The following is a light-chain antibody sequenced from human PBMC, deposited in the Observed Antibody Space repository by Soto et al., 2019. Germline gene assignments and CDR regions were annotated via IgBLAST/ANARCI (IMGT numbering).Light chain of an antibody. CDR3: QQRNSTPLT. Sequence: DIQLTQSPSSLSSSXGDRVTVSXXASQDISSYLNWYQQKPGKAPKLLIYATSSLQSGVPSRFSGSGSGTDFALTISSLQPEDFATYYCQQRNSTPLTFGGGTKVDIK. CDR1: QDISSY. V-gene: IGKV1-39*01. CDR2: ATS. J-gene: IGKJ4*01.